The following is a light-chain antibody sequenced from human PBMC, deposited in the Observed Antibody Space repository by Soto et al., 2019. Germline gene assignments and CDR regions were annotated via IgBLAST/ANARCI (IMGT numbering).Light chain of an antibody. V-gene: IGLV2-14*03. CDR1: SGDVGGYKY. J-gene: IGLJ2*01. Sequence: QSALTQPASVSGSPGQSITFSCTGTSGDVGGYKYVSWYQQHPGKAPKLMIYDVSNRPSGVSNRFSGSKSGNTASLTISGLVAEDQADYFCSSYTSHSTLVFGRGTKVTVL. CDR3: SSYTSHSTLV. CDR2: DVS.